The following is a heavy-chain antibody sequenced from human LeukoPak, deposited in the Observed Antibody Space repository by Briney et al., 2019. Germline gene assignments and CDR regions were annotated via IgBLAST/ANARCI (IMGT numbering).Heavy chain of an antibody. CDR1: GGTFSSYA. D-gene: IGHD1-26*01. CDR2: INPNSGGT. CDR3: ARAVSGSYYLSFDY. V-gene: IGHV1-2*02. Sequence: GASVKVSCKASGGTFSSYAISWVRQAPGQGLEWMGIINPNSGGTNYAQKFQGRVTMTRDTSISTAYMELSRLRSDDTAVYYCARAVSGSYYLSFDYWGQGTLVTVSS. J-gene: IGHJ4*02.